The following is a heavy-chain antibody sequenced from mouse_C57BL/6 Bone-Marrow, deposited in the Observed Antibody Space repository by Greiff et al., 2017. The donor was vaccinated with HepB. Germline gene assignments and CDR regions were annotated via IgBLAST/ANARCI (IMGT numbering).Heavy chain of an antibody. J-gene: IGHJ3*01. CDR1: GYTFTSYW. D-gene: IGHD1-1*01. CDR3: ARRGDYGSSPAWFAY. CDR2: IHPNSGST. V-gene: IGHV1-64*01. Sequence: QVQLQQPGAELVKPGASVKLSCKASGYTFTSYWMHWVKQRPGQGLEWIGMIHPNSGSTNYNEKFKSKATLTVDKSSSTAYMQLSSLTSEDSAVYYCARRGDYGSSPAWFAYWGQGTLVTVSA.